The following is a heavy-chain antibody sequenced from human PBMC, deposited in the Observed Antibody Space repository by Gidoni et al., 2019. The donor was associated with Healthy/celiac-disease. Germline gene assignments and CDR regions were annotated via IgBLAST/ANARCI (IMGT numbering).Heavy chain of an antibody. V-gene: IGHV3-66*02. CDR1: GFTVSSNY. D-gene: IGHD6-13*01. CDR2: IYSGGNT. J-gene: IGHJ4*02. Sequence: EVQLVESGGGLVQPGGSLRLSCAASGFTVSSNYMNWVRQAPGKGLEWVSVIYSGGNTYYADSVKGRFTISRDNSKNTLYLQMNSLRAEDTAVYYCASESGWYSGFDYWGQGTLVTVSS. CDR3: ASESGWYSGFDY.